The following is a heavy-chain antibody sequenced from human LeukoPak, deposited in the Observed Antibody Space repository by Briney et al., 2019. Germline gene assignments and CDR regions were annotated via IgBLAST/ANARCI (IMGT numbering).Heavy chain of an antibody. CDR3: ARDPGSTLTTFDY. CDR2: ISTSSSYI. CDR1: GFTFSSYS. V-gene: IGHV3-21*01. J-gene: IGHJ4*02. D-gene: IGHD4-17*01. Sequence: GGSLRLSCAASGFTFSSYSMYWVRQAPGKGLEWVSSISTSSSYIYFADSVKGRFTISRDNAKNSLYLQMNSLRAEDTAVYYCARDPGSTLTTFDYWGQGTLVTVSS.